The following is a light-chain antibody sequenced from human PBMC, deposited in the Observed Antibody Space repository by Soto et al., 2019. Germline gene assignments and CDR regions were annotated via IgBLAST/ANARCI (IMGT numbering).Light chain of an antibody. CDR2: DAS. V-gene: IGKV1-27*01. J-gene: IGKJ4*01. CDR3: PQYNGDPLN. Sequence: DIQMTQSPSSLSASVGDRVTITCRASQGISIYLAWYQQKPGKVPKLLIYDASTLQSGVTSRFSGSRSGTDFTLTISSLQPEDVATYYCPQYNGDPLNIGGGTKVEIK. CDR1: QGISIY.